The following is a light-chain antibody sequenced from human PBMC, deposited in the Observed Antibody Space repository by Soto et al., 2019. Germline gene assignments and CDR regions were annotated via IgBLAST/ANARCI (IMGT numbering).Light chain of an antibody. CDR3: LQYYTYRRF. V-gene: IGKV1-8*01. J-gene: IGKJ3*01. CDR1: QHISSF. Sequence: IRLTQSPSSLSASTGDSVTITCRASQHISSFLAWYQQKPGKPPNLLIYGASNLKSGVPSRFSGSGSGTDFTLTISSLQSEDFATYYCLQYYTYRRFFGPGTKVDIK. CDR2: GAS.